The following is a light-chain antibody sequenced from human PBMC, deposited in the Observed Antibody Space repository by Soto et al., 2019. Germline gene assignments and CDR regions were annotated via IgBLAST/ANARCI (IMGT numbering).Light chain of an antibody. CDR2: GNN. V-gene: IGLV1-40*01. J-gene: IGLJ1*01. CDR1: SSNIGAGYD. Sequence: QSALTQPPSVSGAPGQRATISCTGSSSNIGAGYDVHWYQLLPGTAPKLLIYGNNNRPSGVPDRFSGSKSGTSASLAITGLQAEDEADYYCQSYDSSLSGYVFGAGTKVTVL. CDR3: QSYDSSLSGYV.